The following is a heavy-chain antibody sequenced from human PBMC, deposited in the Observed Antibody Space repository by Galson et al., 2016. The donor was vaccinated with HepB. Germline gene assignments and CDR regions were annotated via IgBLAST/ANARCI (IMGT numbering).Heavy chain of an antibody. CDR2: IGWNSAYI. CDR1: GFTFDDYA. D-gene: IGHD5-24*01. V-gene: IGHV3-9*01. J-gene: IGHJ4*02. Sequence: SLRLSCAAPGFTFDDYAMHWVRQTPGKGLEWVSGIGWNSAYIDYADSVKGRFTISRYNAKNSLYLQMDSLRPEDTALYYCAKARSTNAYKVFDYWGQGILVAVSS. CDR3: AKARSTNAYKVFDY.